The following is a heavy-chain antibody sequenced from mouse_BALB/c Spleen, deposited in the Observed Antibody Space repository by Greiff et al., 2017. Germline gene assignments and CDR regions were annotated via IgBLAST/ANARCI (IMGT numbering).Heavy chain of an antibody. D-gene: IGHD2-4*01. CDR3: ARGGLFDYDFYYAMDY. Sequence: DVMLVESGGGLVQPGGSRKLSCAASGFTFSDYGMAWVRQAPGKGPEWVAFISNLAYSIYYADTVTGRFTISRENAKNTLYLEMSSLRSEDTAMYYCARGGLFDYDFYYAMDYWGQGTSVTVSS. CDR1: GFTFSDYG. CDR2: ISNLAYSI. V-gene: IGHV5-15*02. J-gene: IGHJ4*01.